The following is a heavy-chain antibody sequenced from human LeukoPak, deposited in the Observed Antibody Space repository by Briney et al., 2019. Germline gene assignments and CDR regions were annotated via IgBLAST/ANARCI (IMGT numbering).Heavy chain of an antibody. V-gene: IGHV3-21*01. CDR1: GFTFSRYS. Sequence: GGSLRLSCAASGFTFSRYSMNWVRQAPGKGLEWVSSINIHSTYIYYADSVRGRFTISRDNAKNSLYLQMNSLRAENTAAYYCARGSYVQQRQDLFDYWGQGSLVTVSS. J-gene: IGHJ4*02. D-gene: IGHD6-13*01. CDR3: ARGSYVQQRQDLFDY. CDR2: INIHSTYI.